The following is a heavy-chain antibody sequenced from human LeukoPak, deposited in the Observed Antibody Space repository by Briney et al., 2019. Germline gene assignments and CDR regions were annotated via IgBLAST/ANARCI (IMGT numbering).Heavy chain of an antibody. V-gene: IGHV4-59*08. Sequence: KPSETLSLTRTVSGGSISSYYWSWIRQPPGKGLEWIGYIYYSGSTNYNPSLKSRVTISVDTSKNQFSLKLSSVTAADTVVYYCARLPFGPAGGLWFYFDYWGQGTLVTVSS. CDR3: ARLPFGPAGGLWFYFDY. CDR2: IYYSGST. CDR1: GGSISSYY. D-gene: IGHD3-16*02. J-gene: IGHJ4*02.